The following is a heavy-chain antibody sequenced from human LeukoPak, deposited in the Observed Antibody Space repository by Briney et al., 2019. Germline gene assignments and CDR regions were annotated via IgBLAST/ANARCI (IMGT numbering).Heavy chain of an antibody. V-gene: IGHV3-11*01. D-gene: IGHD3-22*01. CDR3: ARDQYYYDSSAPPLY. J-gene: IGHJ4*02. CDR2: ISSSGNTI. CDR1: GFTFGDYA. Sequence: GGSLRLSCAASGFTFGDYAMHWVRQAPGKGLEWVSYISSSGNTIYYADSVKGRFTISRDNAKNSLYLQMNSLRAEDTAVYYCARDQYYYDSSAPPLYWGQGTLVTVSS.